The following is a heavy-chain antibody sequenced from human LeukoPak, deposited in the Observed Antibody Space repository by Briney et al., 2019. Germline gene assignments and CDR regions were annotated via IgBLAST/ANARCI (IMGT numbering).Heavy chain of an antibody. CDR3: AKPAGMVPAANYFDY. CDR2: IRYDGSNK. V-gene: IGHV3-30*02. CDR1: GFTFSSYG. D-gene: IGHD2-2*01. Sequence: GGSLRLSCAASGFTFSSYGMHWVRQAPGKGLEWVAFIRYDGSNKYYADSVKGRFTISRDNSKNTLYLQMNSLRAEDTAVYYCAKPAGMVPAANYFDYWGQGTLVTVSS. J-gene: IGHJ4*02.